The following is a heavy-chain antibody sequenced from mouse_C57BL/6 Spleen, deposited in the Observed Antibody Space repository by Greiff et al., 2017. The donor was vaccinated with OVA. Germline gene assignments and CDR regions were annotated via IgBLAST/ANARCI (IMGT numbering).Heavy chain of an antibody. CDR2: IYPGDGDT. J-gene: IGHJ4*01. Sequence: QVQLQQSGPELVKPGASVKISCKASGYAFSSSWMNWVKQRPGKGLEWIGRIYPGDGDTNYNGKFKGKATLTADKSSSTAYMHLSSLTSEDSAVYCAAREGYEYGGYAKGYQGQRTSGTAS. CDR1: GYAFSSSW. CDR3: AREGYEYGGYAKGY. V-gene: IGHV1-82*01. D-gene: IGHD2-4*01.